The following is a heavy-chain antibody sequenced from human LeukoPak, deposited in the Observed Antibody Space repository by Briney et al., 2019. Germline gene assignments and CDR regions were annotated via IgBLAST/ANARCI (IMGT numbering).Heavy chain of an antibody. CDR1: GFTFSSYS. CDR3: ARDRQSSRIAAAGTFDY. D-gene: IGHD6-13*01. Sequence: PRGSLRLSCAAFGFTFSSYSMNWVRQAPGKGLEWVSSISSSSSYIYYADSVKGRFTISRDNAKNSLYLQMNSLRAEDTAVYYCARDRQSSRIAAAGTFDYWGQGTLVTVSS. CDR2: ISSSSSYI. J-gene: IGHJ4*02. V-gene: IGHV3-21*01.